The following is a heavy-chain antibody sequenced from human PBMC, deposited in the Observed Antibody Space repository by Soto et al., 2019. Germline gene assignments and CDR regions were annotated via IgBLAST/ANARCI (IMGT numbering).Heavy chain of an antibody. CDR3: ARDQAGTLDY. CDR2: IHPNGGAT. J-gene: IGHJ4*02. D-gene: IGHD1-7*01. V-gene: IGHV1-2*02. CDR1: GYTFTGYY. Sequence: QLQLVQSGAEVKRPGASVKVYCKASGYTFTGYYIHWVRQAPGQGLEWMGWIHPNGGATSYAQKFQGRVTMTGDTSIGAAYMDLSSLRSDDTAIYYCARDQAGTLDYWGQGTLITVSS.